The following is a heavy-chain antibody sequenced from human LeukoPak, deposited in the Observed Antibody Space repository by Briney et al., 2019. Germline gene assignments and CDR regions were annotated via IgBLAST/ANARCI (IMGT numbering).Heavy chain of an antibody. V-gene: IGHV4-4*07. CDR2: LYTSGSA. J-gene: IGHJ1*01. CDR3: AGQHYHDSSGYYDSLYFQN. Sequence: PSETLSLTCTVTGASISNYYLSWFRLPAGKGLDWIGCLYTSGSAKYNPSLSSRATMSQDTPKNQFSLKLSSVTAADTAVYYCAGQHYHDSSGYYDSLYFQNWGQGTLVTVSS. CDR1: GASISNYY. D-gene: IGHD3-22*01.